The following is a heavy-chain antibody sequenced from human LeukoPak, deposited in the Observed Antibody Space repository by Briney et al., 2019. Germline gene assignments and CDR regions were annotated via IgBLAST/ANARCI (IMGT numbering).Heavy chain of an antibody. J-gene: IGHJ4*02. D-gene: IGHD3-22*01. CDR3: ASHLLQDSSGYPPYYFDY. CDR2: IYYSGST. CDR1: GGSISSSSYY. Sequence: SETLSLTCTVSGGSISSSSYYWGWIRQPPGKGLEWIGSIYYSGSTYYNPSLKSRVTISVDTSKNQFSLKLSSVTAADTAVYYCASHLLQDSSGYPPYYFDYWGQGTLVTVSP. V-gene: IGHV4-39*01.